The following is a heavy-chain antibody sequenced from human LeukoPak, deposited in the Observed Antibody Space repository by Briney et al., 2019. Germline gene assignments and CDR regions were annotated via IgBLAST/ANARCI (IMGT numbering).Heavy chain of an antibody. Sequence: ASVKVSCKASGYTFTSYGISWVRQAPGQGLEWMGWISAYNGNTNYAQKLQGRVTMTTDTSTSTAYMELRSLRSDDTAMYYCARGVYKGDYYDSSGYCYWGQGTLVTVSS. D-gene: IGHD3-22*01. CDR2: ISAYNGNT. CDR3: ARGVYKGDYYDSSGYCY. J-gene: IGHJ4*02. V-gene: IGHV1-18*01. CDR1: GYTFTSYG.